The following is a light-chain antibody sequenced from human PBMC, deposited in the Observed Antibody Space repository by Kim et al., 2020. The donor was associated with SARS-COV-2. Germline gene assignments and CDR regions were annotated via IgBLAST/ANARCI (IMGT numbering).Light chain of an antibody. CDR1: RRSSSSY. CDR3: QQYNSSSYS. Sequence: SPPERATPLCRGGRRSSSSYLAWYQQKPGQAPRLLIYGASTRATGIPARISGSGSGTDFTLTISSLQSEDFAVYYCQQYNSSSYSFGQGTKLEIK. J-gene: IGKJ2*03. V-gene: IGKV3-15*01. CDR2: GAS.